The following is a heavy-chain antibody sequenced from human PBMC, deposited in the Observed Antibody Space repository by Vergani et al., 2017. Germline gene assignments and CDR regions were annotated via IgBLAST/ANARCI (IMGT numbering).Heavy chain of an antibody. Sequence: QVQLQQWGAGLLKPSETLSLTCAVYGGSFSGYYWSWIRQPPGKGLEWIGEINHSGSTNYNPSLKSRVTISVDTSKNQFSLKLSSVTAAATAVYYCARVSSAAPLNWGQGTLVTVSS. CDR2: INHSGST. CDR3: ARVSSAAPLN. V-gene: IGHV4-34*01. D-gene: IGHD6-25*01. CDR1: GGSFSGYY. J-gene: IGHJ4*02.